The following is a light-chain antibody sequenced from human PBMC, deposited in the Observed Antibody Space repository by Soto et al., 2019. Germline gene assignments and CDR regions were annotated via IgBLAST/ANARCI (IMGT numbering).Light chain of an antibody. V-gene: IGLV1-51*02. CDR1: SSNIGRNY. CDR2: END. J-gene: IGLJ3*02. Sequence: QSVLTQPPSVSAAPGEKVTISCSGSSSNIGRNYVSWYQQLPGSAPKLLIYENDSRPSGIPYRFFGSNSGTTATLGITGLQTGEEAAYYCGAWDRGLKAGVFGGGTKLTVL. CDR3: GAWDRGLKAGV.